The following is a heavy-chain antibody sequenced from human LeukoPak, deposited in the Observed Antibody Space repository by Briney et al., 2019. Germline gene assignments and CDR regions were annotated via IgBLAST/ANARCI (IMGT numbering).Heavy chain of an antibody. CDR2: IAHDGSYV. CDR3: ATRGYSSGWYSWY. J-gene: IGHJ4*02. CDR1: GFSFSQYG. V-gene: IGHV3-30*03. D-gene: IGHD6-19*01. Sequence: GGSLRLSCTVSGFSFSQYGIHWVRQAPCKRLEWVAVIAHDGSYVSMLDSVKGRFTISRDNSKNTLYLQMNSLRAEDTAVYYCATRGYSSGWYSWYWGQGTLVTVSS.